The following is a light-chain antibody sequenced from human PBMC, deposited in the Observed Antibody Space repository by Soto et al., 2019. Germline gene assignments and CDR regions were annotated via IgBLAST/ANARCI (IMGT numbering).Light chain of an antibody. CDR3: QQSYYTPLT. J-gene: IGKJ4*01. Sequence: DIQMTQSPPSLSASVGDRVTITCRASQNIRTYLNWYQQKPGKAPKLLIYAASTLQSGVPSRFSGSGSETDFTLTISSLQPEDFATYYCQQSYYTPLTFGGGAKVEIK. CDR1: QNIRTY. V-gene: IGKV1-39*01. CDR2: AAS.